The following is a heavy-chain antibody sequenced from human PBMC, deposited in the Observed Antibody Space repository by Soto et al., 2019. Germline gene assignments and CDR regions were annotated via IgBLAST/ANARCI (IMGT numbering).Heavy chain of an antibody. V-gene: IGHV1-69*13. CDR2: IIPIFGTA. CDR1: GGTFSSYA. J-gene: IGHJ6*02. CDR3: ARPGLYSGRTDYYYYGMDV. D-gene: IGHD1-26*01. Sequence: SVKVSCKASGGTFSSYAISWVRQAPGQGLEWMGGIIPIFGTANYAQKFQGRVTITADESTSTAYMELSSLRSEDTAVYYCARPGLYSGRTDYYYYGMDVWGQGTTVTVSS.